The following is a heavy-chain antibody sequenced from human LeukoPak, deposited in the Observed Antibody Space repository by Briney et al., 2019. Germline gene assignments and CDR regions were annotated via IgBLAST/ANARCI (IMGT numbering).Heavy chain of an antibody. D-gene: IGHD3-3*01. Sequence: SETLSLTCAVYGGSFSGYYWSWIRQPPGKGLEWIGEINHSGSTNYNPSLKSRVTISVDTSKNQFSLKLSSVTAADTAVYYCARGRQCYDFWSGYRRNWFDPRGQGTLVTVSS. V-gene: IGHV4-34*01. CDR1: GGSFSGYY. CDR3: ARGRQCYDFWSGYRRNWFDP. J-gene: IGHJ5*02. CDR2: INHSGST.